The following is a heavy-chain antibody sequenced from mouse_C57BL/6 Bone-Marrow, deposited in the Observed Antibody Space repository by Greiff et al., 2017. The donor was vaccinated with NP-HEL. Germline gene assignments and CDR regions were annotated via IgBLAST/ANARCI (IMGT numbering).Heavy chain of an antibody. J-gene: IGHJ2*01. D-gene: IGHD1-1*01. CDR1: GFNIKNTY. Sequence: EVKLVESVAELVRPGASVKLSCTASGFNIKNTYMHWVKQRPEQGLEWIGRIDPANGNTKYAPKFQGKATITADTSSNTAYLQLSSLTSEDTAIYYCARGTTVVPDYFDYWGQGTTLTVSS. CDR2: IDPANGNT. CDR3: ARGTTVVPDYFDY. V-gene: IGHV14-3*01.